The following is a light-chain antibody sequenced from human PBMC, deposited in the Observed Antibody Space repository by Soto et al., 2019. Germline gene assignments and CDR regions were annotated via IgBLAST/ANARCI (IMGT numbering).Light chain of an antibody. CDR2: DAS. CDR3: QHLHNYPPT. V-gene: IGKV1-9*01. CDR1: QGISSD. J-gene: IGKJ4*01. Sequence: DIQVTQSPSFMSASVGDRVTITCRASQGISSDLAWYQQKPGKAPNLLIYDASTLQSGVPSRFSGSGSGTEFTITISSLQAEDVATYYCQHLHNYPPTFGGGTKVEIK.